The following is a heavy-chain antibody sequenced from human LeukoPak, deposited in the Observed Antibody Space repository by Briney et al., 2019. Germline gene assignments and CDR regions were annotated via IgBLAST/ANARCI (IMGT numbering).Heavy chain of an antibody. Sequence: GGSLRLSCVASGFTFSNYWMSWVRQAPGKGLEWLANMKEDGSARYYVDSMKGRFTISRDNAKNSLYLQMNSLRAEDTAVYYCAREQGWSDSYYGMDVWGLGTTVTVSS. CDR1: GFTFSNYW. CDR3: AREQGWSDSYYGMDV. V-gene: IGHV3-7*01. CDR2: MKEDGSAR. J-gene: IGHJ6*02.